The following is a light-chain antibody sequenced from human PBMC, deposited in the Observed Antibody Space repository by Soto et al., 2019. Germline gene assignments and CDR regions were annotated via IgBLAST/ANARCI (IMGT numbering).Light chain of an antibody. CDR2: AAS. J-gene: IGKJ4*01. CDR3: QQLNSYPLT. Sequence: DIQLTQSQSFLSASVGDRVTITCRASQGITSYLAWYHQKPGKAPKLLIYAASTLQSGVPSRFSGSGSGTEFTLTISSLQPEDFATYYCQQLNSYPLTFGGGTKVEIK. V-gene: IGKV1-9*01. CDR1: QGITSY.